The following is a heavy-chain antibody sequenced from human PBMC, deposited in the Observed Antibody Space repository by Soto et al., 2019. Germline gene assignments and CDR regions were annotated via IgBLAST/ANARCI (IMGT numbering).Heavy chain of an antibody. CDR1: GYTFTGYA. CDR2: INAGNGNT. D-gene: IGHD6-19*01. V-gene: IGHV1-3*05. Sequence: QVQLVQSGAEEKKPGASVKVSCKASGYTFTGYAMHWVRQAPGQRLEWMGWINAGNGNTKYSQKFQGRVTITRDTSASTAYMELSSLRAKDTAVYYCARAVAVAADSDYWGQGTLVTVSS. J-gene: IGHJ4*02. CDR3: ARAVAVAADSDY.